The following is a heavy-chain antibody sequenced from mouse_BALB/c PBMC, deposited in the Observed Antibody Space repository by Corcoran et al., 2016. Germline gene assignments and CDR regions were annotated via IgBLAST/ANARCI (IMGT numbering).Heavy chain of an antibody. J-gene: IGHJ1*01. CDR3: AREGWYFDV. CDR2: ILPGSGST. Sequence: QVQLQQSGAELMKPGASVKISCKATGYTISSYWIEWVKQRPGHGLEWIGEILPGSGSTNYNEKFKGKATFTADTSSNTAYMQVSSLTSEDSAVYYCAREGWYFDVWGAGTTVTVSS. CDR1: GYTISSYW. V-gene: IGHV1-9*01.